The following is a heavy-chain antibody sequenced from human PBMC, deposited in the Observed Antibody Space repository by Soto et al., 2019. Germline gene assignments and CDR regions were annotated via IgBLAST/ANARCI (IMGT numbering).Heavy chain of an antibody. J-gene: IGHJ5*02. CDR1: GFPFSDHA. CDR3: ARGPYRNTYNWFDS. Sequence: GGSLRLSCAASGFPFSDHAMHWVRQAPGKGLEWVSYISGSGLTIYYADSVKGRFTISRDNAKNSLYLQMNSLGVEDTAVYYCARGPYRNTYNWFDSWGQGTLVTVSS. CDR2: ISGSGLTI. V-gene: IGHV3-48*03. D-gene: IGHD5-12*01.